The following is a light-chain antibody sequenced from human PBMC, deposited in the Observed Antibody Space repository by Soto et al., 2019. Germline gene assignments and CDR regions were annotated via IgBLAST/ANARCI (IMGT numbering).Light chain of an antibody. V-gene: IGKV1-39*01. CDR2: DAS. CDR3: QQSYTTSWT. Sequence: DIQMTQSPSSLSASVGDRVTITSRASESITNSLNWFQQKPGKAPKLLISDASTLQSGVPSRFSGSGSGTDFTLTISSLQPEDFATYHCQQSYTTSWTFGQGTKLEVK. CDR1: ESITNS. J-gene: IGKJ1*01.